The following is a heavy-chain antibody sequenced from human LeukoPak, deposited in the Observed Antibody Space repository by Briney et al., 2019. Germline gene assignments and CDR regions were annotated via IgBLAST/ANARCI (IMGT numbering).Heavy chain of an antibody. D-gene: IGHD2-15*01. CDR3: ARDMYCSGGSCNEDWFDP. CDR2: ISAYNGNT. CDR1: GYTFTSYG. V-gene: IGHV1-18*01. Sequence: VASVKVSCKASGYTFTSYGINWVRQAPGQGLEWMGWISAYNGNTKYAQKFQGTVTMTTDTSTTTAYMELRSLRSDDTAVYYCARDMYCSGGSCNEDWFDPWGQGTLVTVSS. J-gene: IGHJ5*02.